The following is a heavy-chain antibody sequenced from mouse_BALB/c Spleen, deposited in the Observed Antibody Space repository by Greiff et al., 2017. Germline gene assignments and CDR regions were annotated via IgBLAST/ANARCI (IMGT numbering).Heavy chain of an antibody. Sequence: EVMLVESGGDLVKPGGSLKLSCAASGFTFSSYGMSWVRQTPDKRLEWVATISSGGSYTYYPDSVKGRFTISRDNAKNTLYLQMSSLKSEDTAMYYCARSTMITTEGYFDYWGQGTTLTVSS. CDR1: GFTFSSYG. CDR2: ISSGGSYT. J-gene: IGHJ2*01. V-gene: IGHV5-6*01. D-gene: IGHD2-4*01. CDR3: ARSTMITTEGYFDY.